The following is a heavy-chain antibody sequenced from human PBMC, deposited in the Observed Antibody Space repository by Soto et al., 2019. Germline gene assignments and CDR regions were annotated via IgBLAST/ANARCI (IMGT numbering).Heavy chain of an antibody. CDR3: ARAALFNWNLGLFDY. CDR2: IKQDGSEK. D-gene: IGHD1-1*01. J-gene: IGHJ4*02. CDR1: GFTFSSYW. V-gene: IGHV3-7*03. Sequence: GGSLRLSCAASGFTFSSYWMSWVRQAPGKGLEWVANIKQDGSEKYYVDPVKGRFTISRDNAKNSLYLQMNSLRAEDTAVYYCARAALFNWNLGLFDYWGQGTLVTVSS.